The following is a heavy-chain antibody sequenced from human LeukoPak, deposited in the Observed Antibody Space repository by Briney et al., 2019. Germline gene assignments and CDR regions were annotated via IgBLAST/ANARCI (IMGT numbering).Heavy chain of an antibody. CDR2: IKSGTDT. D-gene: IGHD3-22*01. J-gene: IGHJ3*02. CDR1: GFTISTKY. CDR3: AREGVYDSSGYNDAFDI. V-gene: IGHV3-53*01. Sequence: GGSLRLSCAASGFTISTKYMSWVRQAPGKGLEWVSVIKSGTDTRYADSVKGRFTISRDNSKNTLYLQMNSLRAEDTAVYYCAREGVYDSSGYNDAFDIWGQGTMVTVSS.